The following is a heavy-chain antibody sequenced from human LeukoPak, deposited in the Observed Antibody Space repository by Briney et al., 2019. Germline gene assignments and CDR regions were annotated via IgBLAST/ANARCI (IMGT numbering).Heavy chain of an antibody. D-gene: IGHD6-6*01. V-gene: IGHV3-9*01. J-gene: IGHJ4*02. CDR2: ISWNSDNI. CDR1: GFTFDDYA. CDR3: AKALNSGGSSLTYFFDY. Sequence: GGSLRLSCAASGFTFDDYAMRWVRQAPGKGLEWVSGISWNSDNIDYADSVKGRFTISRDNGKNSLYLQMNSLRAEDTALYYCAKALNSGGSSLTYFFDYWGQGTLVTVSS.